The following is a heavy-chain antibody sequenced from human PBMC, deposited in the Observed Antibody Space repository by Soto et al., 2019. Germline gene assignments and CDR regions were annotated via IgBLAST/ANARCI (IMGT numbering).Heavy chain of an antibody. CDR3: SRGGCGDY. CDR1: GYTFTSYG. V-gene: IGHV1-18*01. J-gene: IGHJ4*02. Sequence: QVQLEQSGAEVKKPGASVKVSCKASGYTFTSYGISWVRQAPGQGREWMGWISAYNGNTNYGQKLQGRSTMSTHTSTSAAQRDLRSLRSDDTGVDYYSRGGCGDYWGQGTLVTVSS. D-gene: IGHD2-21*01. CDR2: ISAYNGNT.